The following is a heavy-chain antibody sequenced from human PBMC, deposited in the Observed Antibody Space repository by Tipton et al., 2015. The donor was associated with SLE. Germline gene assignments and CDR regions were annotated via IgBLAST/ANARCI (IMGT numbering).Heavy chain of an antibody. CDR1: GGSISGHY. V-gene: IGHV4-59*11. Sequence: TLSLTCTVSGGSISGHYWSWFRQPPGRGLEWIGYLYYTGITDYNPSLKSRVTISVDTSKNQFSLKLRSVTAADTAVYFCARYYCTTTRCYYFDYWGRGTLVTVSS. CDR2: LYYTGIT. J-gene: IGHJ4*02. CDR3: ARYYCTTTRCYYFDY. D-gene: IGHD2-2*01.